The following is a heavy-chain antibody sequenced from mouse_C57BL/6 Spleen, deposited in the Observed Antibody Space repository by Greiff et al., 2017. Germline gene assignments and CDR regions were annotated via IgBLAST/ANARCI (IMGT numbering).Heavy chain of an antibody. D-gene: IGHD2-2*01. CDR3: ARESLYYGYDRVDFDD. J-gene: IGHJ2*01. Sequence: QVQLQQSGPGLVQPSQSLSITCTVSGFSLTSYGVHWVRQSPGKGLEWLGVIWSGGSTDYNAAFISRLSISKDNSKSQVFFKMNSLQADDTAIYYCARESLYYGYDRVDFDDWGQGTTLTVSS. CDR1: GFSLTSYG. CDR2: IWSGGST. V-gene: IGHV2-2*01.